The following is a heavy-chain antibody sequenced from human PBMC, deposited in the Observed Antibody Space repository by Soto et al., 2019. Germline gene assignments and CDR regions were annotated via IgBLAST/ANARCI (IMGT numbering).Heavy chain of an antibody. D-gene: IGHD5-12*01. CDR1: GFSFSSYA. Sequence: EVELLESGGGLIHPGESLRLSCAASGFSFSSYAMIWVRQAPGKGLEWVSVMSASGGTSYFADSVKGRFSMSRDNSKNMFYLEMNSLRAEDTAIYFCAKGSIQYSASIDYWSQGTLVSVSS. V-gene: IGHV3-23*01. CDR3: AKGSIQYSASIDY. CDR2: MSASGGTS. J-gene: IGHJ4*02.